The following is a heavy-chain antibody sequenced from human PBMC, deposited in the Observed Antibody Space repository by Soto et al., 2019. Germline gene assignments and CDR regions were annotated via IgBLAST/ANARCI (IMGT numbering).Heavy chain of an antibody. D-gene: IGHD4-17*01. Sequence: GSLRLSCTASGLTFTSSSFHWVRQAPGKGLEWVAVISENGDRQYSTESVRGRFLISRDSSKNTVYLQMNSLRPEDTGVYFCARRLATTVSALGYWGQGALVTVSS. CDR1: GLTFTSSS. V-gene: IGHV3-30-3*01. CDR2: ISENGDRQ. J-gene: IGHJ4*02. CDR3: ARRLATTVSALGY.